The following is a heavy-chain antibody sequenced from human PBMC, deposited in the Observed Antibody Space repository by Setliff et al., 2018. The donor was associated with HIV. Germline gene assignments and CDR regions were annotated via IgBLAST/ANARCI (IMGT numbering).Heavy chain of an antibody. V-gene: IGHV5-51*01. CDR3: ARPSDSVTSGFDF. Sequence: GESLTISCRGSRYRFTSYWIAWVRQMPGKGLEWMGIIYPPDSRTSYSPSFEGQVTISADKSLNIAYLQWSTLKASDTAIYYCARPSDSVTSGFDFWGQGTMVTVSS. J-gene: IGHJ3*01. CDR1: RYRFTSYW. D-gene: IGHD3-10*01. CDR2: IYPPDSRT.